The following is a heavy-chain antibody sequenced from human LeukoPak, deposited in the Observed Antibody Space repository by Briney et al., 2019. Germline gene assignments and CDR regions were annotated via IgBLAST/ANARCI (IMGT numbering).Heavy chain of an antibody. V-gene: IGHV4-4*07. J-gene: IGHJ4*02. D-gene: IGHD1-26*01. CDR3: ARLSYPFDY. Sequence: SKTLSLTCTVSGGSISGFYWSWIRQPAGQGLEWIGRIYSSGSTNYNPSLKSRVTMSVDMSKNQFSLRLSSVTAADTAVYYCARLSYPFDYWGQGTLVTVSS. CDR1: GGSISGFY. CDR2: IYSSGST.